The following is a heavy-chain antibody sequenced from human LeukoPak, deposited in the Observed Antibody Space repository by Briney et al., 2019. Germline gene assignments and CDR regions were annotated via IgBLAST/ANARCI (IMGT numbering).Heavy chain of an antibody. J-gene: IGHJ2*01. D-gene: IGHD3-3*01. CDR1: GFSITSGYF. V-gene: IGHV4-38-2*02. Sequence: SETLSLTCTVSGFSITSGYFWGWIRQPPGKGLEWIGNVYTTGAGSTYHNPSLKSRVTVSSDTSKNQVSLKLNSVTAADTAIYYCARGQIYDYWTPVSWKFDLWGRGTLVTVSS. CDR3: ARGQIYDYWTPVSWKFDL. CDR2: VYTTGAGST.